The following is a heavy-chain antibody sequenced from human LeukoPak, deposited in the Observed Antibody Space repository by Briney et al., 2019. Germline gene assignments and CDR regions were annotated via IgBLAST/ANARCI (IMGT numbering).Heavy chain of an antibody. V-gene: IGHV3-23*01. CDR2: ISGSGGST. CDR3: AKPSGSDPVDY. CDR1: GFTFRSYA. J-gene: IGHJ4*02. D-gene: IGHD1-26*01. Sequence: GGSLKLSCAASGFTFRSYAMSWVRQAPGKELEWVSAISGSGGSTYYADSVKGRFTISRDKSKNTLYLQMNSLRAEDTAVYYCAKPSGSDPVDYWGQGTLVTVSS.